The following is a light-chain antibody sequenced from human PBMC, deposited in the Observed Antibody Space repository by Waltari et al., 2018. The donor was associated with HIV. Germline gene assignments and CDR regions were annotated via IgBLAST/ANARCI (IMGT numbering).Light chain of an antibody. V-gene: IGKV1-9*01. J-gene: IGKJ4*01. CDR1: QGISSY. CDR2: AAS. Sequence: DIQLTQSPSILSASVGDRVTLTRRTSQGISSYLAWYQQKPGKAPKLLIYAASTLQSGVPARFSGSGSWTEFTLTSSSLQPEDFATYYCQQLESYTQISFGGGTKVGIK. CDR3: QQLESYTQIS.